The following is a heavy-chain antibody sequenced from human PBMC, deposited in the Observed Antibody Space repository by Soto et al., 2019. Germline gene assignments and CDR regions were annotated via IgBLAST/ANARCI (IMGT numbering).Heavy chain of an antibody. V-gene: IGHV3-9*01. CDR2: ISWNSGSI. CDR3: AKAVGSYGNFDY. Sequence: EVQLVESGGGLVQPGRSLRLSCAASGFTFDDYAMHWVRQAPGKGLEWVSGISWNSGSIGYADSVKGRFTFSRDNAKNSLYLQMNSLRAEDTALYYCAKAVGSYGNFDYWGQGTLVTVSS. J-gene: IGHJ4*02. CDR1: GFTFDDYA. D-gene: IGHD5-18*01.